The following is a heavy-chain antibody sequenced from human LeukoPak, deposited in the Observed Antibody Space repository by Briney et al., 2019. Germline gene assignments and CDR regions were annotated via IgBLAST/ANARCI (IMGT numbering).Heavy chain of an antibody. Sequence: GGSLRLSCAASGFTFSSSWMHWVRQAPGKGLVWVPRITRDGSSTTYADSVKGRFTTSRDNAKNTLYLQMDSLRDDDTAVYYCARDPGYESWSPFWGGMDVWGNGTTVIVSS. J-gene: IGHJ6*04. V-gene: IGHV3-74*01. CDR2: ITRDGSST. D-gene: IGHD3-16*01. CDR1: GFTFSSSW. CDR3: ARDPGYESWSPFWGGMDV.